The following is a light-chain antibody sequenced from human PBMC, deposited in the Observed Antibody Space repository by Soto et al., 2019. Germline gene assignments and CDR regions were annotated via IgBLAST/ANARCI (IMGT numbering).Light chain of an antibody. CDR3: FSYAGREKIVV. Sequence: QSALTQPRSVSASPGQTVTISCTGTRMDVGGYDYVSWYQQHPGKAPKIMIYDVTKRPSGVPDRFSGSKSGYTASLTISGLQADDEANYYYFSYAGREKIVVVGGGTKLTVL. V-gene: IGLV2-11*01. CDR2: DVT. CDR1: RMDVGGYDY. J-gene: IGLJ2*01.